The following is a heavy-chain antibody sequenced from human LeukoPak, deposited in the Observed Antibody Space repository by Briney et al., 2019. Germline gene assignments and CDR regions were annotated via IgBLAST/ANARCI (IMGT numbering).Heavy chain of an antibody. V-gene: IGHV4-34*01. Sequence: PSETLSLTCAVYGGSFSGYHWSWIRQPPGKGLEWIGEINSSGSTNYNPSLKSRVTISVDTSKNQISLNLTSVIAADTAVYYCAREDYYDRSGYYYFDYWGEGTLVTVSS. CDR1: GGSFSGYH. CDR2: INSSGST. CDR3: AREDYYDRSGYYYFDY. D-gene: IGHD3-22*01. J-gene: IGHJ4*02.